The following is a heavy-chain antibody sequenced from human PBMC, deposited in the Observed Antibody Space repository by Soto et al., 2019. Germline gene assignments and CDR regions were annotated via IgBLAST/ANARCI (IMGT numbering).Heavy chain of an antibody. Sequence: GASVKVSCKASVYTFTSYAMHWVRQAPGQRLEWMGWINAGNGNTKYSQKFQDRLTITRGTSENQVVLTVTNMDPVDTATYYCARRRAGFGGAWTTPYFDYWGPGTLVTVSS. CDR1: VYTFTSYA. D-gene: IGHD1-1*01. J-gene: IGHJ4*02. CDR3: ARRRAGFGGAWTTPYFDY. CDR2: INAGNGNT. V-gene: IGHV1-3*01.